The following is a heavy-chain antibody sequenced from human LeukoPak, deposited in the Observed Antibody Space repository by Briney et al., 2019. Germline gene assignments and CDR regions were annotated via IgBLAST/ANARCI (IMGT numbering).Heavy chain of an antibody. Sequence: ASVKVSCKASGYTFTRHYIQWVRQAPGQGLEWMGIINPSGGSTSYAQRFQDRVTLTRDTSTSTVYMELSSLRSEDTAVYYCARERGVAVAGEGVDPWGQGTLVTVSS. CDR2: INPSGGST. D-gene: IGHD6-19*01. CDR1: GYTFTRHY. CDR3: ARERGVAVAGEGVDP. J-gene: IGHJ5*02. V-gene: IGHV1-46*01.